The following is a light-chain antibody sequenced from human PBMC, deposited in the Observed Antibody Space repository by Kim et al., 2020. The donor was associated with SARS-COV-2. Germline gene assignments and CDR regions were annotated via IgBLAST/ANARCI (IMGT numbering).Light chain of an antibody. CDR3: QQSYAIPWT. Sequence: ASVGDTGTITCRASQGSSNSLAWYRQKPGTAPRLLLYSASRLETGVPSRFSGRGSGTEYTLTISSLQPEDLGTYFCQQSYAIPWTFGLGTKVDIK. J-gene: IGKJ1*01. CDR2: SAS. CDR1: QGSSNS. V-gene: IGKV1-NL1*01.